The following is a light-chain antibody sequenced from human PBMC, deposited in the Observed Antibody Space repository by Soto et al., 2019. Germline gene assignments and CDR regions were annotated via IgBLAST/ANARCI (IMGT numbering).Light chain of an antibody. Sequence: DIPRTESPASLSASVGDRVTITCRASQSISSWLAWYQQKPGKAPKLLMYDASSLEGGVPSRFSGSGSETEFTLTISSLLPDDVATYYCQQYNTYLSFGQGTKV. J-gene: IGKJ1*01. V-gene: IGKV1-5*01. CDR1: QSISSW. CDR3: QQYNTYLS. CDR2: DAS.